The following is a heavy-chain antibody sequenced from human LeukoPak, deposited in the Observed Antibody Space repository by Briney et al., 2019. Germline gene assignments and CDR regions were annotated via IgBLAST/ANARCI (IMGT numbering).Heavy chain of an antibody. Sequence: PGGSLRLSCAASGLTFSSYSMNWVRQAPGKGLEWVSSISSSSSYIYYADSVKGRFTISRDNAKNSLYLQMNSLRAEDTAVYYCARGRTPLDYYDSSGYYYDRPYYFDYWGQGTLVTVSS. J-gene: IGHJ4*02. V-gene: IGHV3-21*01. CDR2: ISSSSSYI. CDR1: GLTFSSYS. D-gene: IGHD3-22*01. CDR3: ARGRTPLDYYDSSGYYYDRPYYFDY.